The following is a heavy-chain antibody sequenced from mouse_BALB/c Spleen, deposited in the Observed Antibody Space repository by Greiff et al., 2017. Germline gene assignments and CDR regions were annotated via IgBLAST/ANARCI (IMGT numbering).Heavy chain of an antibody. D-gene: IGHD2-14*01. Sequence: EVKVVESGPSLVKPSQTLSLTCSVTGDSITSGYWNWIRKFPGNKLEYMGYISYSGSTYYNPSLKSRISITRDTSKNQYYLQLNSVTTEDTATYYCARSIGNYYAMDYWGQGTSVTVSS. CDR1: GDSITSGY. CDR3: ARSIGNYYAMDY. J-gene: IGHJ4*01. CDR2: ISYSGST. V-gene: IGHV3-8*02.